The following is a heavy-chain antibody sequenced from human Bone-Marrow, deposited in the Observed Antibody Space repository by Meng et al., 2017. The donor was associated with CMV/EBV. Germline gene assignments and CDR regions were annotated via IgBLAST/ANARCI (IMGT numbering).Heavy chain of an antibody. CDR1: GFTFSSYG. CDR2: IWYDGSNK. J-gene: IGHJ4*02. D-gene: IGHD1-26*01. V-gene: IGHV3-33*06. Sequence: GGSLRLSCAASGFTFSSYGMHWVRQAPGKGLEWVAVIWYDGSNKYYADSVKGRFTISRDNSKNTLYLQMNSLRAEDTAVYYCAKESGSRWFADWGQGPRGTGSS. CDR3: AKESGSRWFAD.